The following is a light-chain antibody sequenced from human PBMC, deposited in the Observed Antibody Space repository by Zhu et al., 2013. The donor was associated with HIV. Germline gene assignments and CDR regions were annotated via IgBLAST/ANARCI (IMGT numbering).Light chain of an antibody. CDR1: NIASKN. CDR2: DDS. V-gene: IGLV3-21*04. J-gene: IGLJ2*01. Sequence: SYELTQPPSVSVAPGKTAMITCGGNNIASKNVHWYQQKPGQAPTLVIYDDSDRPSGIPERFSGSNSGNTATLTISRVEAGDEADYYCQVWDISSDHPGVFGGGTKLTVL. CDR3: QVWDISSDHPGV.